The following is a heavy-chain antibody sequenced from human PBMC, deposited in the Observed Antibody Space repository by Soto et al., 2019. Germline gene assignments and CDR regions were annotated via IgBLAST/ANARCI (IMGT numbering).Heavy chain of an antibody. J-gene: IGHJ4*02. CDR2: ISGSGDHT. CDR1: GFTVDTYA. D-gene: IGHD5-12*01. V-gene: IGHV3-23*01. Sequence: EVHLLGSGGGLVQPGGSLRLSCAASGFTVDTYAMSWVRQIPRKGLDWVSSISGSGDHTYYANSVKGRFTISRDSFENTVYLQMNSLRVEDTAVYFCAKGYDRYGSGYEGFDTWGQGTLVTVSS. CDR3: AKGYDRYGSGYEGFDT.